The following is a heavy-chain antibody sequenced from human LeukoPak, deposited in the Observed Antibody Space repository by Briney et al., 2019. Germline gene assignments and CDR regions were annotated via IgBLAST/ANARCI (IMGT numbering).Heavy chain of an antibody. CDR2: IKGDGSRK. Sequence: GGSLRLSCAASGFTFTDYWMAWVRQVPGKGLEWVANIKGDGSRKYYLGSVKGRYTISRDNARNSVNLEMSSLRADDTAMYYCARDANYHDGSNYYDVLDIWGQGTMVTVSS. CDR3: ARDANYHDGSNYYDVLDI. D-gene: IGHD3-22*01. J-gene: IGHJ3*02. CDR1: GFTFTDYW. V-gene: IGHV3-7*01.